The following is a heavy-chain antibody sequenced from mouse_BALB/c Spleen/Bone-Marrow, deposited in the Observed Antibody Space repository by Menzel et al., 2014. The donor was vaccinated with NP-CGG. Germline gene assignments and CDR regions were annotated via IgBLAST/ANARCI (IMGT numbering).Heavy chain of an antibody. D-gene: IGHD2-1*01. CDR1: SYTFTSYW. Sequence: DLVKPGASVKLSCKASSYTFTSYWINWIKQRPGQGLEWIGRIAPGSGSTYYNEMFKGKATLTVDTSSSTAYIQLSSLSSEDSAVYSCARFPIYYGNYGAMDYWGQGTSVTVSS. CDR2: IAPGSGST. CDR3: ARFPIYYGNYGAMDY. V-gene: IGHV1S41*01. J-gene: IGHJ4*01.